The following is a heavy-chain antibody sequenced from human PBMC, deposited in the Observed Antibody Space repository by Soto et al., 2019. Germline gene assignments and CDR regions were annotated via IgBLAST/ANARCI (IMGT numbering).Heavy chain of an antibody. D-gene: IGHD5-18*01. CDR2: ISYDGSNK. Sequence: QVQLVESGGGVVQPGRSLRLSCAASGFTFSSYGMHWVRQAPGKGLEWVAVISYDGSNKYYADSVKGRFTISRDNSKNTLYLQMNSLRAEDTAVYYCAKDSPIQLWSTWGQGTLVTVSS. CDR1: GFTFSSYG. V-gene: IGHV3-30*18. J-gene: IGHJ5*02. CDR3: AKDSPIQLWST.